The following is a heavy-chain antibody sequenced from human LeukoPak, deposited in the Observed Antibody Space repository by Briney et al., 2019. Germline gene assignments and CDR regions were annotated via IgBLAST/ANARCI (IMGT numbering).Heavy chain of an antibody. CDR2: IIPIFGTA. CDR3: ARALAVAGKRWFDP. J-gene: IGHJ5*02. D-gene: IGHD6-19*01. CDR1: GGTFSSYA. Sequence: SVKVSCKASGGTFSSYAISWVRQAPGQGLEWMGGIIPIFGTANYAQKFQGRVTITADKSTSTAYMELSSLRSEDTAVYYCARALAVAGKRWFDPWGQGTLVTVSS. V-gene: IGHV1-69*06.